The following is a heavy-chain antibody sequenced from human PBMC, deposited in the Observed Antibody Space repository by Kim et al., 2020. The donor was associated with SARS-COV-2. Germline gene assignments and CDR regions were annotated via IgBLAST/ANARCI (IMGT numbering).Heavy chain of an antibody. CDR2: ISYDGSNK. Sequence: GGSLRLSCAASGFTFSSYGMHWVRQAPGKGLEWVAVISYDGSNKYYADSVKGRFTISRDNSKNTLYLQMNSLRAEDTAVYYCAKDLGELLTYYGMDVWGPGTTVTVSS. V-gene: IGHV3-30*18. D-gene: IGHD3-10*01. J-gene: IGHJ6*02. CDR1: GFTFSSYG. CDR3: AKDLGELLTYYGMDV.